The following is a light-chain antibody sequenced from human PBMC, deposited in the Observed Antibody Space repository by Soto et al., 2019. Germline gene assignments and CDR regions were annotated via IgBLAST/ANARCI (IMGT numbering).Light chain of an antibody. V-gene: IGKV3-15*01. J-gene: IGKJ3*01. CDR2: GAS. CDR1: QSVSRN. CDR3: QEYSKWPLFT. Sequence: EIVVTQSPDILSVSPGERATLSCRASQSVSRNVAWYQQKPGQAPTLLIYGASSRATGIPARFTGSGSGTEFTLTIISLQSEDFSIYYCQEYSKWPLFTFGPGTKVDVK.